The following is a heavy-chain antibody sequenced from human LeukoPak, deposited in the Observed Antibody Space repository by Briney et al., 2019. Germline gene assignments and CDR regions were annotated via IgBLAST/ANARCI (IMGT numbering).Heavy chain of an antibody. D-gene: IGHD3-10*01. Sequence: GASVKVSCKASGYTFTGYYMHWVRQAPGQGFEWMGWINPNSGGTNYAQKFQGRVTMTRDTSISTAYMELSRLRSDDTAVYYCARDGSITMVRGVDLYFDYWGQGTLVTVSS. CDR1: GYTFTGYY. CDR3: ARDGSITMVRGVDLYFDY. J-gene: IGHJ4*02. V-gene: IGHV1-2*02. CDR2: INPNSGGT.